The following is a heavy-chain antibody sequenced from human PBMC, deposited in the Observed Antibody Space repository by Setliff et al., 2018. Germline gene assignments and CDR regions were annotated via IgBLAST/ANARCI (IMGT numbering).Heavy chain of an antibody. CDR2: INHSGST. D-gene: IGHD6-19*01. Sequence: EPLSLTCAVYGGSFSGYYWSWLRQPPGKGLEWIGEINHSGSTNYNPSLRSRVTISVDTSKNQFSLKLSSVTAADTAVYYCARGWGSGWSKEGAFDIWGQGTMVTVSS. CDR1: GGSFSGYY. V-gene: IGHV4-34*01. J-gene: IGHJ3*02. CDR3: ARGWGSGWSKEGAFDI.